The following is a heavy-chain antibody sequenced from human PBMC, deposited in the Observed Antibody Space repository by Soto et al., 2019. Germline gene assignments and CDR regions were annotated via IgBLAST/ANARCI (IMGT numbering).Heavy chain of an antibody. D-gene: IGHD2-2*01. J-gene: IGHJ6*02. CDR3: ARSECLSTSCSSFYGMDV. CDR2: MSYSEST. Sequence: SETLSLTCTVSGGSINTDAHYWGWIRQPPGKGLEWIGSMSYSESTHYNPSLKSRVTMSVDTSKNQFSLKLSSVTAADTAVYYCARSECLSTSCSSFYGMDVWGQGTTVTVSS. CDR1: GGSINTDAHY. V-gene: IGHV4-39*01.